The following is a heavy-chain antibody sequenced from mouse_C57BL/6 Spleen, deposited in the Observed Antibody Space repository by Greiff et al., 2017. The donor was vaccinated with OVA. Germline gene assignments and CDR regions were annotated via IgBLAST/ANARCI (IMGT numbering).Heavy chain of an antibody. CDR2: IDPNSGGT. CDR3: ARKITTVVAHLYYDMDY. CDR1: GYTFTSYW. D-gene: IGHD1-1*01. V-gene: IGHV1-72*01. J-gene: IGHJ4*01. Sequence: QVQLKQPGAELVKPGASVKLSCKASGYTFTSYWMHWVKQRPGRGLEWIGRIDPNSGGTKYNEKFKSKATLTVDKPSSTAYMQLSSLTSEDSAVYYCARKITTVVAHLYYDMDYWGQGTSVTVSS.